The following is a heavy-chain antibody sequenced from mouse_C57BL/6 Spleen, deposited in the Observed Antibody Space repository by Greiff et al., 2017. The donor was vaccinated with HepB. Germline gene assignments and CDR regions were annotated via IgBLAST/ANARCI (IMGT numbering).Heavy chain of an antibody. V-gene: IGHV10-1*01. Sequence: EVKLVESGGGLVQPKGSLKLSCAASGFSFNTYAMNWVRQAPGKGLEWVARIRSKSNNYATYYADSVEDRFTISRDDSESMLYLQMNNLKTEDSAMYYCARHEAAQAQAMDYWGQGTSVTVSS. CDR3: ARHEAAQAQAMDY. D-gene: IGHD3-2*02. CDR2: IRSKSNNYAT. J-gene: IGHJ4*01. CDR1: GFSFNTYA.